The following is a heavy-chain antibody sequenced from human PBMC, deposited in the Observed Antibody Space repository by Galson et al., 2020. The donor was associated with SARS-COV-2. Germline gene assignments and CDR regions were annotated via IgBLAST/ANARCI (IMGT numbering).Heavy chain of an antibody. Sequence: ASVKVSCRASGYTFTGYYMHWVRQAPGQGLEWMGRINPNRGDTEYSRKFHGRVTMTRDTSISTAYMELSGLRFDDTAVYYCATAAYSHPWGQGTTVTVSS. CDR2: INPNRGDT. V-gene: IGHV1-2*02. CDR3: ATAAYSHP. J-gene: IGHJ6*02. CDR1: GYTFTGYY. D-gene: IGHD6-13*01.